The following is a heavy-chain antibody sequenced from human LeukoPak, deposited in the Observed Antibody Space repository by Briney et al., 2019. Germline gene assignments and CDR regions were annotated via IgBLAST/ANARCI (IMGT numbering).Heavy chain of an antibody. J-gene: IGHJ6*04. D-gene: IGHD5-24*01. Sequence: GASEKVSCKASGGTFSSYAISWVRQAPGQGLEWMGGIIPIFGTANYAQKFQGRVTITADESTSTAYMELSSLRSEDTAVYYCARGAGYSTLPYYYGMDVWGKGTTVTVSS. CDR1: GGTFSSYA. CDR2: IIPIFGTA. CDR3: ARGAGYSTLPYYYGMDV. V-gene: IGHV1-69*13.